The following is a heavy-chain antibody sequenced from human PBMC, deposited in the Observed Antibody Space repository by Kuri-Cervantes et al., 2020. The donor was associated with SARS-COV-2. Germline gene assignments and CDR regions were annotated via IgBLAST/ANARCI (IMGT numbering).Heavy chain of an antibody. CDR1: GFTFDDYA. Sequence: GESLKISCAASGFTFDDYAMHWVRQAPGKGLEWVSAISGSGGSTYYADSVKGRFTISRDNSKNTLYLQMNSLRAEDTAVYYCAKDPVAGTWGDNFDYWGQGTLVTVSS. V-gene: IGHV3-23*01. J-gene: IGHJ4*02. D-gene: IGHD6-19*01. CDR2: ISGSGGST. CDR3: AKDPVAGTWGDNFDY.